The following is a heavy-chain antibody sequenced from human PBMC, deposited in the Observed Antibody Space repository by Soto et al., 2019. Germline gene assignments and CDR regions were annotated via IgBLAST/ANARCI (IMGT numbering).Heavy chain of an antibody. V-gene: IGHV3-30*18. CDR2: ISHHGIRT. J-gene: IGHJ4*02. Sequence: PGGSLRLSCAAAIFTFSDYCMHLVRQAPGKGLQWLSTISHHGIRTHYADSVMGRFTISRDNFKKVVYLHLSGLRVEDTAIYYWAKHWVGGSNKYQLDYWGQGNAVTVSS. CDR1: IFTFSDYC. D-gene: IGHD1-26*01. CDR3: AKHWVGGSNKYQLDY.